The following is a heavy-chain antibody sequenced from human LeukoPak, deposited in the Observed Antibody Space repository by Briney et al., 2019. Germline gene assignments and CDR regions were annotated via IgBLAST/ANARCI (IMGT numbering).Heavy chain of an antibody. CDR2: INPNSGGT. CDR3: ARLFTLGGLFDY. D-gene: IGHD7-27*01. J-gene: IGHJ4*02. CDR1: GYTFTGYY. Sequence: GASVKVSCKASGYTFTGYYMHWVRQAPGQGLEWMGWINPNSGGTNYAQKFQGRVTMTRDTSIGTAYMELSRLRSDDTAVYYCARLFTLGGLFDYWGQGTLVTVSS. V-gene: IGHV1-2*02.